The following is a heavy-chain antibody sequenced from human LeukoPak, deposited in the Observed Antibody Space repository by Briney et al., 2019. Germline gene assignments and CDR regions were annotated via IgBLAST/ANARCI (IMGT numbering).Heavy chain of an antibody. V-gene: IGHV5-51*01. CDR2: IYPGDSDT. D-gene: IGHD3-10*01. J-gene: IGHJ4*02. CDR1: GYSFTSYW. CDR3: ARHLGHYGSGSYGFDY. Sequence: KPGESLKISCKVSGYSFTSYWIGWVRQTPGKGLEWMGIIYPGDSDTRYSPSFQRQVTISADKSISTAYLQWSSLKASDTAMYYCARHLGHYGSGSYGFDYWGQGTLVTVSS.